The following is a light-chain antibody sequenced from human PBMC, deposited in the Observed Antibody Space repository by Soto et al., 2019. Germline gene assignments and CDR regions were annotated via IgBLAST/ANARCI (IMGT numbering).Light chain of an antibody. J-gene: IGKJ3*01. V-gene: IGKV1-17*01. CDR2: AAS. Sequence: DIQMTQSPSSLSASVGDRVTITCRASQDIRSDLGWFQQKPGKAPKRLMYAASTLESGVPSRFSGSRSGTEFTLTISSLQPEDFATYYCLQHTSYPFTFGPGTKVDIK. CDR1: QDIRSD. CDR3: LQHTSYPFT.